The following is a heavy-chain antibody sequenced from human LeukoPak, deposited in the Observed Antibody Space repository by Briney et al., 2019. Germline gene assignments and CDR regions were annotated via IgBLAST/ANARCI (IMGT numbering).Heavy chain of an antibody. CDR2: IRYDGSNK. V-gene: IGHV3-30*02. J-gene: IGHJ4*02. CDR1: GFTFSSYG. D-gene: IGHD5-18*01. Sequence: QPGGSLRLSCAASGFTFSSYGMHWVRQAPGKGLEWVAFIRYDGSNKYYADSVKGRFTISRDNSKNTLYLQMNSLRAEDTAVYYCAKDFTAMVPRVLDYWGQGTLVTVSS. CDR3: AKDFTAMVPRVLDY.